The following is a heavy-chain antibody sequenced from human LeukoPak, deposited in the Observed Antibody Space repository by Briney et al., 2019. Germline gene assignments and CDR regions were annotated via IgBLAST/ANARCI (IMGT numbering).Heavy chain of an antibody. Sequence: GGSLRLSCAASGFTFSSYAMSWVRQAPGKGLEWVSAISGSGGSTYYADSVKGRFTISRDNSKNTLYLQMNSLRAEDTAVYYCAKVGSMGFGELALDHWGQGTLVTVSS. D-gene: IGHD3-10*01. J-gene: IGHJ4*02. V-gene: IGHV3-23*01. CDR1: GFTFSSYA. CDR2: ISGSGGST. CDR3: AKVGSMGFGELALDH.